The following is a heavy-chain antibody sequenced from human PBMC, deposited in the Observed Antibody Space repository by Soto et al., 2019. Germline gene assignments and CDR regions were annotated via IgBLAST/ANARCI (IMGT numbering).Heavy chain of an antibody. J-gene: IGHJ6*02. CDR2: IWYDGSNK. D-gene: IGHD2-2*01. CDR3: ARGGPGTSSLYYYYGMDV. Sequence: PGGSLRLSCAASGFTFSSCDMHWVRQAPGKGLEWVAVIWYDGSNKYYADSVKGRFTISRDNSKNTLYLQMNSLRAEDTAVYYCARGGPGTSSLYYYYGMDVWGQGTTVTVSS. CDR1: GFTFSSCD. V-gene: IGHV3-33*01.